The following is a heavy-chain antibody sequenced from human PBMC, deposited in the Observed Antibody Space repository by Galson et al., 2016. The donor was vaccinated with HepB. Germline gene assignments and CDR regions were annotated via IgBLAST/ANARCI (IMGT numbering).Heavy chain of an antibody. CDR3: ARRPQFSNCWYADC. J-gene: IGHJ4*02. CDR2: IYPGDSDT. CDR1: GFRFSTHW. V-gene: IGHV5-51*01. Sequence: QSGAEVKKPGESLKISCKGSGFRFSTHWIGWVRQMPGKGLEWMGFIYPGDSDTRYSPSFHGQVTISADKSISTAYLPWTSLKASDSALYYCARRPQFSNCWYADCWGQGTMVTVSS. D-gene: IGHD6-13*01.